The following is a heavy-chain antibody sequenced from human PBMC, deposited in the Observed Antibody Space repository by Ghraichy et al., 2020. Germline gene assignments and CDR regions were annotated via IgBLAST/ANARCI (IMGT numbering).Heavy chain of an antibody. CDR3: AKGQSRATAITPLDY. J-gene: IGHJ4*02. V-gene: IGHV3-23*01. CDR1: GFTFSSYA. Sequence: GALRLSCAASGFTFSSYAMIWVRQAPGKGLEWVSVISGSSANIYYADSLEGRFIISRDNSKNTVYLQMNSLRAEDTAVYYCAKGQSRATAITPLDYWGQGTLVTVSS. CDR2: ISGSSANI. D-gene: IGHD4-23*01.